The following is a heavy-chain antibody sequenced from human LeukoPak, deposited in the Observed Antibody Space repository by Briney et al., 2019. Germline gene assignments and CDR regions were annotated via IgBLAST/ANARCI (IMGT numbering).Heavy chain of an antibody. J-gene: IGHJ4*02. CDR1: GYTFTSHD. D-gene: IGHD3-10*01. V-gene: IGHV1-18*01. CDR2: VNTDTGDT. Sequence: ASVKVSCKASGYTFTSHDIAWVRQAPGQGLEWMGWVNTDTGDTMFAHNVQGRVAMTADTSTKTAYMELRSLRSADTAVYYCARVLSRRSSGVDSWGQGTLVTVSS. CDR3: ARVLSRRSSGVDS.